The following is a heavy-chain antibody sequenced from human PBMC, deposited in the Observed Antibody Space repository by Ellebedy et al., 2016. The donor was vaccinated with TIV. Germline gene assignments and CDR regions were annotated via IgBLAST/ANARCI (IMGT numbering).Heavy chain of an antibody. Sequence: SETLSLTCAVYGGSFSSYYWSWIRQSPGKGLEWIGEIHDGGSTNYNPSLESRVTISVDTSKNQFSLKLGSVTAADTAVYYCARGGSVTGRPNYFGYWGQGTLVTVSS. CDR3: ARGGSVTGRPNYFGY. D-gene: IGHD2-21*02. J-gene: IGHJ4*02. V-gene: IGHV4-34*01. CDR2: IHDGGST. CDR1: GGSFSSYY.